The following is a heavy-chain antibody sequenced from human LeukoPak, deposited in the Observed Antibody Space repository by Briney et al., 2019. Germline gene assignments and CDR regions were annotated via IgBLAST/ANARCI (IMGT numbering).Heavy chain of an antibody. CDR3: AGPLGEYGGRIEY. D-gene: IGHD4-17*01. J-gene: IGHJ4*02. CDR2: IYPGDSDT. CDR1: GYSFTCYW. Sequence: GESLKISSKGSGYSFTCYWIGRVRHVPGKGLEWVGIIYPGDSDTRYSPSFQGQVTISADKSISTAYLQWSSLKASDTAMYYCAGPLGEYGGRIEYWGQGTLVTVS. V-gene: IGHV5-51*01.